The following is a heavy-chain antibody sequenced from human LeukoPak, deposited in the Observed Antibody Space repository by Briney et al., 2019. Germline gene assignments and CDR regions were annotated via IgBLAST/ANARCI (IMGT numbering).Heavy chain of an antibody. CDR1: GYTFTSYG. CDR3: ARDAIVRGVIDYYGMDV. J-gene: IGHJ6*02. V-gene: IGHV1-18*01. Sequence: ASVKVSCKASGYTFTSYGISWVRQAPGQGLEWMGWISAYNGNTNYAQKLQGRVTMTTDTSTSTAYMELRSLRSDDTAVYYCARDAIVRGVIDYYGMDVWGQGTTVTVSS. D-gene: IGHD3-10*01. CDR2: ISAYNGNT.